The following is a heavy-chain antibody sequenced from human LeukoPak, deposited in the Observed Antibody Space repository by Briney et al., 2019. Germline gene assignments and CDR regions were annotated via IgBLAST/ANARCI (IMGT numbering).Heavy chain of an antibody. D-gene: IGHD3-10*01. V-gene: IGHV4-59*08. CDR2: IYDSGST. J-gene: IGHJ4*02. CDR1: GGSISSYY. CDR3: ARQGRITMVRGVIIT. Sequence: PSETLSLTCTVSGGSISSYYWSWIRQPPGKGLEWIGYIYDSGSTNYNPSLKSRVTISVDTSKNQFSLKLSSVTAADTAVYYCARQGRITMVRGVIITWGQGTLVTVSS.